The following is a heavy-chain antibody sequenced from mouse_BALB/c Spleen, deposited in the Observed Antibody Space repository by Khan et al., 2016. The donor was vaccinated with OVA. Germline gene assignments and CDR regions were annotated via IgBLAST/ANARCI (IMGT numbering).Heavy chain of an antibody. CDR3: TSSGYGTFAY. D-gene: IGHD2-1*01. Sequence: QVQLQQSGAELVKPGASVRLSCKASGYSFTSYYLYWVKQRPGQGLEWIGDINPSNGGTNFNEKFKIKATLTVDKSSSTAYMQLSSLTSEDSAVXYCTSSGYGTFAYWGRGTLVTVSA. CDR1: GYSFTSYY. J-gene: IGHJ3*01. CDR2: INPSNGGT. V-gene: IGHV1S81*02.